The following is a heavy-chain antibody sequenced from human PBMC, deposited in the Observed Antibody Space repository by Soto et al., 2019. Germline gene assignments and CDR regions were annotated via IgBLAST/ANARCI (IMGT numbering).Heavy chain of an antibody. CDR2: IYYSGST. Sequence: SETLSLTCTVSGGSISSGGYYWSWIRQHPGKGLEWIGYIYYSGSTYYNPSLKSRVTISVDTSKNQFSLKLSSVTAADTAVYYCAGEGDGYNYFQHWGQGTLVTVSS. CDR3: AGEGDGYNYFQH. CDR1: GGSISSGGYY. V-gene: IGHV4-31*03. J-gene: IGHJ1*01. D-gene: IGHD5-12*01.